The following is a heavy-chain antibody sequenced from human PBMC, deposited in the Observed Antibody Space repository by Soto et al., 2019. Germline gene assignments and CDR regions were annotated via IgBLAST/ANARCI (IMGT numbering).Heavy chain of an antibody. J-gene: IGHJ4*02. V-gene: IGHV3-15*01. D-gene: IGHD3-9*01. Sequence: GGSLRLSWVAAGCNLSHPWMTWVRQAAGKGLEWVGRIKSKTDGGTADYAAPVKGRATISRDDSKNTVYLQMNSLKTEDTAVYYCTTGIYYDILTGYHNVAYWGQGALVTVSS. CDR1: GCNLSHPW. CDR3: TTGIYYDILTGYHNVAY. CDR2: IKSKTDGGTA.